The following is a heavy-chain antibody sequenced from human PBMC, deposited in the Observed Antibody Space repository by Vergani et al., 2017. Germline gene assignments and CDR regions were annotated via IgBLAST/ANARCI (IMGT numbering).Heavy chain of an antibody. D-gene: IGHD6-13*01. J-gene: IGHJ5*02. Sequence: QVQLVQSGAEVKKPGASVKVSCKASGYTFTSYYMHWVRQAPGQGLECMGIINPSGGSTSYAQKFQGRVTMTRDTSTSTVYMELSSLRSEDTSVYYCARGTHGAAAGRTLNWLDPWGQGTLVTVSS. CDR2: INPSGGST. CDR1: GYTFTSYY. CDR3: ARGTHGAAAGRTLNWLDP. V-gene: IGHV1-46*03.